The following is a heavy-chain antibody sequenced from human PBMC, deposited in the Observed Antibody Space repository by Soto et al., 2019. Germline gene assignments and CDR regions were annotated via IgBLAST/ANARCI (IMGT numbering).Heavy chain of an antibody. D-gene: IGHD3-9*01. CDR3: ARGVLTGYSFAGWFDP. Sequence: QVQLVQSGAEVKKPGSSVKVSCKASGGTFSSYAISWVRQAPGQGLEWMGGIIPIFGTANYAQKFQGRVTITADESTSTADMELSRLRSEDTAVYYCARGVLTGYSFAGWFDPWGQGTLVTVSS. CDR2: IIPIFGTA. V-gene: IGHV1-69*01. CDR1: GGTFSSYA. J-gene: IGHJ5*02.